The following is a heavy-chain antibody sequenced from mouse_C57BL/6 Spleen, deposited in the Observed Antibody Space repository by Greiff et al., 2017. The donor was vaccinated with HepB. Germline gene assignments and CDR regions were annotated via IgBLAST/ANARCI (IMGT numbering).Heavy chain of an antibody. Sequence: QVQLQQPGAELVKPGASVKLSCKASGYTFTSYWMHWVKQRPGRGLEWIGRIDPNSGGTKYNEKLKSKATLTVDKPSSTAYMQLSSLTSEDSAVYYCARSRSYYDYDGYAMDYWGQGTSVTVSS. CDR3: ARSRSYYDYDGYAMDY. V-gene: IGHV1-72*01. J-gene: IGHJ4*01. CDR1: GYTFTSYW. CDR2: IDPNSGGT. D-gene: IGHD2-4*01.